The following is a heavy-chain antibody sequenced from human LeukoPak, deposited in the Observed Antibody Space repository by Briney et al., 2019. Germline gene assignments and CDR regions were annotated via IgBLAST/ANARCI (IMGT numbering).Heavy chain of an antibody. J-gene: IGHJ4*02. D-gene: IGHD2-21*02. CDR3: ARHGDAYCGGDCYQYFDY. CDR1: GYSFTSYW. V-gene: IGHV5-51*01. CDR2: IYPGDSDT. Sequence: GESLQISCKGSGYSFTSYWNGWVRQMPGKGLEWMGIIYPGDSDTRYSPSFQGQVTISADKSISTAYLQWSSLKASDTAMYYCARHGDAYCGGDCYQYFDYWGQGTLVTVSS.